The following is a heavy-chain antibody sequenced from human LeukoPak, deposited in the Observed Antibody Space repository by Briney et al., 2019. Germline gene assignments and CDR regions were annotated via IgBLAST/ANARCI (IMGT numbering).Heavy chain of an antibody. V-gene: IGHV3-9*01. Sequence: GRSLRLSCAASGFTFDDYAMHWVRQAPGKGLEWVSGISWNSGSIGYADSAKGRFTISRDNAKNSLYLQMNSLRAEDTALYYCAKVMDADYYYYGMDVWGQGTTVTVSS. J-gene: IGHJ6*02. CDR2: ISWNSGSI. CDR1: GFTFDDYA. CDR3: AKVMDADYYYYGMDV. D-gene: IGHD5-18*01.